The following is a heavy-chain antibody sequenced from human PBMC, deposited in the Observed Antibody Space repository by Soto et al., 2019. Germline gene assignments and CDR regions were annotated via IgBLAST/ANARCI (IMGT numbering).Heavy chain of an antibody. CDR2: ICISSSSI. V-gene: IGHV3-48*01. Sequence: EVQLVESGGGLVQPGGSLRLSCAASGFTFSSYCMSWVRQAPGKGLEWVSFICISSSSIYYADSVKGRFTISRDNAQNSLYLQMNSLGAEDTAVYYCARDSPRIDYWGQGTRVTVS. J-gene: IGHJ4*02. CDR3: ARDSPRIDY. CDR1: GFTFSSYC.